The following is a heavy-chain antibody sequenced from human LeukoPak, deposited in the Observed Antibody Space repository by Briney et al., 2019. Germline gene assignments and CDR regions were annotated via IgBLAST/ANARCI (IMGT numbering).Heavy chain of an antibody. Sequence: PGGALRLSCAASGFTFSSYWMHWVRQAPGKGLVWVSRVNCDGSSTNYADSVKGRFTISRDNAKNTVYLQMNSLRAEDTAVYYCARVDCSSTSCYIWFDPWGQGTLVTVSS. D-gene: IGHD2-2*02. V-gene: IGHV3-74*01. CDR1: GFTFSSYW. CDR2: VNCDGSST. CDR3: ARVDCSSTSCYIWFDP. J-gene: IGHJ5*02.